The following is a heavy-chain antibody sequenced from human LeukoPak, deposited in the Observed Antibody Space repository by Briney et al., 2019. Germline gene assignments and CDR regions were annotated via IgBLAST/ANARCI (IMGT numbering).Heavy chain of an antibody. CDR1: GFTFDDYA. J-gene: IGHJ4*02. CDR3: AKDLLYSSGWSAPDY. V-gene: IGHV3-43*02. CDR2: ISGDGGST. Sequence: GGSLRLSCAASGFTFDDYAMHWVRQAPGKGLEWVSPISGDGGSTYYADSVKGRFTISRDNSKNSLYLQMNSLRTEDTALYYCAKDLLYSSGWSAPDYWGQGTLVTVSS. D-gene: IGHD6-19*01.